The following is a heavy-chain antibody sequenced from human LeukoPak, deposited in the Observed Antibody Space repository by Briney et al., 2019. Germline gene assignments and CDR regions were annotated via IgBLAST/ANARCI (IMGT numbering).Heavy chain of an antibody. CDR1: SDSISSYY. Sequence: SETLSLTCTVSSDSISSYYWSWIRQPPGKGLEWIGYIYYSGTTKYNPSLKSRVTISIDRSKNQFSLKLSSETAADTAVYYCARGVPVTDWGQGTLVTVSS. CDR2: IYYSGTT. J-gene: IGHJ4*02. D-gene: IGHD3-10*01. CDR3: ARGVPVTD. V-gene: IGHV4-59*12.